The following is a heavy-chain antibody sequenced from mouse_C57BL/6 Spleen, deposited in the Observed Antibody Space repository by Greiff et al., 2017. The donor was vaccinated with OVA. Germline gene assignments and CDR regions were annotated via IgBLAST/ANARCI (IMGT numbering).Heavy chain of an antibody. D-gene: IGHD1-1*01. J-gene: IGHJ2*01. CDR1: GYTFTSYW. CDR2: INPSSGYT. V-gene: IGHV1-7*01. Sequence: QVQLQQSGADLAKPGASVKLSCKASGYTFTSYWMHWVKQRPGQGLEWIGYINPSSGYTKYNQKFKDKATFTADKSSSTAYMQLSSLTYEDSAVYYCARPNYYGSSDYFDYWGQGTTLTVSS. CDR3: ARPNYYGSSDYFDY.